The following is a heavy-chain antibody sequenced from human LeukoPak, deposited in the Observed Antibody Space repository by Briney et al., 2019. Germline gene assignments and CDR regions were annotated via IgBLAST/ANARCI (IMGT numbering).Heavy chain of an antibody. V-gene: IGHV4-4*07. CDR2: LYASGST. CDR3: ARDQSGFGGHNNDAFDI. D-gene: IGHD3-16*01. Sequence: PSETLSLTCTVSGGSISNYYWNWIRQPAGKGLEWVGRLYASGSTRYNPSFNSRVTMSAETSKNQVSLKMTSVTAADTAVYFCARDQSGFGGHNNDAFDIWGQGTMVTVSS. CDR1: GGSISNYY. J-gene: IGHJ3*02.